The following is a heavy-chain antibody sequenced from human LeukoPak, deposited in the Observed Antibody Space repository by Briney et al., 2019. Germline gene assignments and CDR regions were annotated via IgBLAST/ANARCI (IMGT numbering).Heavy chain of an antibody. Sequence: SETLSLTCAVSGDSISSYYWSWIRQPPGKGLEWIGYIYYTGSTNYNPSLKSRVTISVDTSKNQFSLKLSSVTAADTAVYYCARERYSNYGDYWGQGTLVTVSS. CDR1: GDSISSYY. CDR2: IYYTGST. CDR3: ARERYSNYGDY. J-gene: IGHJ4*02. V-gene: IGHV4-59*08. D-gene: IGHD4-11*01.